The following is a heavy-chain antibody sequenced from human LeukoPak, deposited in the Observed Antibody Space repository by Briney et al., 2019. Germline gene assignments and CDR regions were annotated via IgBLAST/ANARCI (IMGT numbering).Heavy chain of an antibody. CDR2: TYYRSKWYN. CDR1: GDSVSNTRTS. V-gene: IGHV6-1*01. D-gene: IGHD2-21*01. CDR3: ARGFRFSFDS. Sequence: SQTLSLTCAISGDSVSNTRTSWNWIRQSPSRGLEWLGKTYYRSKWYNDYAVSVKSRITINPDISKNQFSLQLNSVTPEDTAVYYCARGFRFSFDSWGQETLVTVSS. J-gene: IGHJ4*02.